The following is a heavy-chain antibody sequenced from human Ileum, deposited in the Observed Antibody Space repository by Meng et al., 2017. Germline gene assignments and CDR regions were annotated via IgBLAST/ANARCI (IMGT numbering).Heavy chain of an antibody. CDR3: AKNPLSMAGWIYFDY. V-gene: IGHV3-23*01. CDR1: GFTFSSYA. Sequence: GEAMKISCAASGFTFSSYAMRWVRQTPGKGLEWGSSISGNGDTTYDADFVKGRFTITRDNSKNTLYLEMNSLRDDDTAIYFCAKNPLSMAGWIYFDYWGQGTLVTVSS. J-gene: IGHJ4*02. D-gene: IGHD6-19*01. CDR2: ISGNGDTT.